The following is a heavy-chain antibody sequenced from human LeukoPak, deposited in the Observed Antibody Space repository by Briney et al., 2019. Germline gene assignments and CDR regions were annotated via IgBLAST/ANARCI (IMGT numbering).Heavy chain of an antibody. D-gene: IGHD3-3*01. V-gene: IGHV4-31*03. CDR3: ARPTTYYDFWSGYYLSIRGGYWFDP. CDR1: GGSINSGSFY. Sequence: SETLSLTCTVTGGSINSGSFYWNWIRQYPGKGLEWIGYIYYSGSSYYNPSLESRVTISLDSSKNHFSLNLNSVTAADTAVYYCARPTTYYDFWSGYYLSIRGGYWFDPWGQGTLVTVSS. CDR2: IYYSGSS. J-gene: IGHJ5*02.